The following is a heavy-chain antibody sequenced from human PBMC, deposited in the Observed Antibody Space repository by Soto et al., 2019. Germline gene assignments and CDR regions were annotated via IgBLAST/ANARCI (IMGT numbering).Heavy chain of an antibody. CDR1: GGSISSGGYY. D-gene: IGHD1-7*01. Sequence: PSETLSLTCTVSGGSISSGGYYWSWIRQHPGKGLEWIGYIYYSGSTYYNPSLKSRVTISVDTSKNQFSLKLSSVTAADTAVYYCARERLYNWNYRYFDYWGQGTLVTVSS. CDR3: ARERLYNWNYRYFDY. V-gene: IGHV4-31*03. J-gene: IGHJ4*02. CDR2: IYYSGST.